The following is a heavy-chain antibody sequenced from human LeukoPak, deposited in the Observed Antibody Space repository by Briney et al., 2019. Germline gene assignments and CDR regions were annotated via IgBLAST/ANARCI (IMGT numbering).Heavy chain of an antibody. V-gene: IGHV4-59*01. J-gene: IGHJ1*01. CDR1: GGSISSYS. CDR2: MFYSGRT. Sequence: SETLSLTCTVSGGSISSYSWSWIRQPPGKGLEWIGYMFYSGRTNSNPSLKSRVTMSVDTSKNQLSLRLNSVTAADTAVYYCGRVRTGNSGSPEYFEDWGQGTLVTVSS. D-gene: IGHD5-12*01. CDR3: GRVRTGNSGSPEYFED.